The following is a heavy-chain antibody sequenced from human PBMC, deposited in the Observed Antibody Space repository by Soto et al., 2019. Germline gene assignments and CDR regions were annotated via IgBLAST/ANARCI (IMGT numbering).Heavy chain of an antibody. D-gene: IGHD6-6*01. Sequence: QVQLVQSGAELKKPGSSVKVSCKASGGTFSSYTFSWVRQAHGQGHEWMGGIVPLFGTTNDTKIFQGRVTISADESTITVDMELSSLRSEDSAMYYCVRDGDVTSTRPRCAFEIWGQGTVITVSS. CDR1: GGTFSSYT. V-gene: IGHV1-69*01. CDR3: VRDGDVTSTRPRCAFEI. J-gene: IGHJ3*02. CDR2: IVPLFGTT.